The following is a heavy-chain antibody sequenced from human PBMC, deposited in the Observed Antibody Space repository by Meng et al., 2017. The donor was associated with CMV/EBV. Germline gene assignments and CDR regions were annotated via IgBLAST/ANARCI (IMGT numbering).Heavy chain of an antibody. V-gene: IGHV1-8*01. CDR3: ARGLPWAPRLFRMVIGTRLGGMDV. CDR2: MNPNSGNT. J-gene: IGHJ6*02. Sequence: SVKVSCKASGYTFTSYDINWVRQATGQGLEWMGWMNPNSGNTGYAQKFQGRVTMTRNTSISTAYMELSSLRSEDTAVYYCARGLPWAPRLFRMVIGTRLGGMDVWGQGTTVTVSS. D-gene: IGHD2-21*01. CDR1: GYTFTSYD.